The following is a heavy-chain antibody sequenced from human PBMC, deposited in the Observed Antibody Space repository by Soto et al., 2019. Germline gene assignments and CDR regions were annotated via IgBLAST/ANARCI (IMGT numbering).Heavy chain of an antibody. Sequence: EVQLVESGGGLVQPGGSLRLSCAASGFNFSSYSMNWVRQAPGKGLEWVSYISSSSSTIYYADSVKGRFTISRDNAKISLYLQMNSLRAEDTAVYYCARSLTTASYWGQGTLFTVSS. CDR3: ARSLTTASY. V-gene: IGHV3-48*01. D-gene: IGHD4-17*01. J-gene: IGHJ4*02. CDR1: GFNFSSYS. CDR2: ISSSSSTI.